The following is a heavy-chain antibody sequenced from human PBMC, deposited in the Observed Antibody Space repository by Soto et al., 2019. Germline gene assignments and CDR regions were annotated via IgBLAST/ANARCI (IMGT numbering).Heavy chain of an antibody. CDR1: GGSISSGGYY. D-gene: IGHD1-7*01. Sequence: SETLSLTCTVSGGSISSGGYYWSWIRQHPGKGLEWIGYIYYSGSTYYNPSLKSRVTISVDTSKNQFSLKLSSVTAADTAVYYCARVPNWNSRIYYYYGMDVWGQGTTVTVSS. J-gene: IGHJ6*02. V-gene: IGHV4-31*03. CDR2: IYYSGST. CDR3: ARVPNWNSRIYYYYGMDV.